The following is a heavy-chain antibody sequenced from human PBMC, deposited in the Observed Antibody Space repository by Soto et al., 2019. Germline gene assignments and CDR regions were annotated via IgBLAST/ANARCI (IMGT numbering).Heavy chain of an antibody. V-gene: IGHV3-48*02. J-gene: IGHJ4*02. CDR1: GFTFSSYS. Sequence: EVQLVESGGGLVQPGGSLRLSCAASGFTFSSYSMNWVRQAPGKGLEWVSYISSSSSTIYYADSVKGRFTISRDNAKNSLYLQMNSLRDEDTAGYYCARDPGYSGSYWFDYWGQGTLVTVSS. D-gene: IGHD1-26*01. CDR3: ARDPGYSGSYWFDY. CDR2: ISSSSSTI.